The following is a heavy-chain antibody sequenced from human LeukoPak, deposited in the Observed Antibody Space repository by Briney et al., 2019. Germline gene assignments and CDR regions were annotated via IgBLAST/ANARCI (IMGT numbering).Heavy chain of an antibody. J-gene: IGHJ4*02. CDR1: AFTSSSYT. D-gene: IGHD2-2*03. CDR3: AKDGYVSWAYQLSHFDY. V-gene: IGHV3-23*01. Sequence: GGSLRLSCAASAFTSSSYTMSWVRQAPGKGLEWVSAISNSGGSTYYADSVKGRFTISRDNSKNTVYLQMNSLRAEDTAVYYCAKDGYVSWAYQLSHFDYWGQGTLVTVSS. CDR2: ISNSGGST.